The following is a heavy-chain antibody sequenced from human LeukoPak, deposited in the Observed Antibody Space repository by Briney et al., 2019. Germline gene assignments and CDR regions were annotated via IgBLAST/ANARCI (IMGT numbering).Heavy chain of an antibody. J-gene: IGHJ4*02. CDR1: GYTFTSYD. Sequence: ASVKVSCKASGYTFTSYDINWVRQAPGQGLEWMGWISGYNGNTNYAQNVQGRVTMTTDTSTSTAYMELRSLRSDDTAVYYCARDQMRYDSSGYQGYWGQGTLVTVSS. D-gene: IGHD3-22*01. V-gene: IGHV1-18*01. CDR2: ISGYNGNT. CDR3: ARDQMRYDSSGYQGY.